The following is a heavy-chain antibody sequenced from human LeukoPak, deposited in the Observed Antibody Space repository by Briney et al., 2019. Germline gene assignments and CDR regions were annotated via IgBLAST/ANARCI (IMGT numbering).Heavy chain of an antibody. CDR1: GFTFGHFY. CDR2: ISPTGDIK. V-gene: IGHV3-11*01. J-gene: IGHJ4*02. D-gene: IGHD3-16*01. CDR3: AREHWAAPDH. Sequence: GGSLRLSCEASGFTFGHFYMAWIRQAPGRGLEPLSFISPTGDIKKYVDSVKGRFTISRDNAKNSMYLEMNSLGAEDTAFYYCAREHWAAPDHWGQGTLVTVSP.